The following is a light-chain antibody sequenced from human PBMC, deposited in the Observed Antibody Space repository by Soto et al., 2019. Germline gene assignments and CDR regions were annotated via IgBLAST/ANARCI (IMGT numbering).Light chain of an antibody. Sequence: EIQLTQSPASLSLSLGDRATITCRASQSISSYLAWYQQKPGKAPKLLIYATSNMQTGIPARFSGSGSGTDFTLSISSLEPEDFAIYYCQQHSSWPLTFGPGTRVDIK. J-gene: IGKJ3*01. V-gene: IGKV3-11*01. CDR1: QSISSY. CDR2: ATS. CDR3: QQHSSWPLT.